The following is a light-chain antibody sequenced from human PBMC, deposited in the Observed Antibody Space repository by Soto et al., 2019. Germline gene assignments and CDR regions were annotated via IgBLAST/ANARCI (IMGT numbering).Light chain of an antibody. J-gene: IGKJ5*01. Sequence: EIVLTQSPCTLSVSPGERATLSCRASQSVRSDLAWYQQKPGQAPRHLIFGASSRATGVPDRFSGSGSETEFTLTINRLEPEDFAVYYCQQYGSSPITFGQGTRLEIK. CDR2: GAS. V-gene: IGKV3-20*01. CDR1: QSVRSD. CDR3: QQYGSSPIT.